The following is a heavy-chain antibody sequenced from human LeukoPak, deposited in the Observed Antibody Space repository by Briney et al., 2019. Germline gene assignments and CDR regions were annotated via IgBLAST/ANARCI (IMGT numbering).Heavy chain of an antibody. J-gene: IGHJ5*02. CDR1: GYTFTGYY. CDR2: INPNSGGT. Sequence: ASVKVSCKASGYTFTGYYMHWVRQAPGQGLEWMGWINPNSGGTNYAQKFQGRVTMTRDTSISTAYMELSRLRSDDTAVYYCARRRSSYYYDSSGSFDPWGQGTLVTVSS. V-gene: IGHV1-2*02. D-gene: IGHD3-22*01. CDR3: ARRRSSYYYDSSGSFDP.